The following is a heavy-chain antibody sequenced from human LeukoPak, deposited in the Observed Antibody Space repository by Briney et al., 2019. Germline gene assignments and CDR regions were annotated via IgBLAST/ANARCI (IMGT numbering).Heavy chain of an antibody. Sequence: PSETLSLTCSVSGGSISSYYWSWIRQPPGEGLEWIGYIYYSGSTNYNPSLKSRVTISLDTSTKQFSLKLGSVTAADTAVYYCARHGGVAATMELDYWGQGTLVSVSS. V-gene: IGHV4-59*08. J-gene: IGHJ4*02. CDR3: ARHGGVAATMELDY. D-gene: IGHD6-25*01. CDR1: GGSISSYY. CDR2: IYYSGST.